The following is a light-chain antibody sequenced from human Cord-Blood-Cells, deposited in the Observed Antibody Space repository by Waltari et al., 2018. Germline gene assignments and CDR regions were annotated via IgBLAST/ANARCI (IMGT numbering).Light chain of an antibody. CDR3: QVWDSSSDHV. J-gene: IGLJ1*01. CDR1: NIGSKR. Sequence: SYVLTQPPSVSVAPGKTARITCGGNNIGSKRVHWYQQKPGQAPVLVVYDDSDRPSGMPERFAGSNAGNTATLTISRVEAGDEADYYCQVWDSSSDHVFGTGTKVTVL. V-gene: IGLV3-21*03. CDR2: DDS.